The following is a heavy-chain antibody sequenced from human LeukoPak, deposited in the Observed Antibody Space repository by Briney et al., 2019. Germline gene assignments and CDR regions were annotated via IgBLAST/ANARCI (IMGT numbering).Heavy chain of an antibody. CDR2: IYYSGST. D-gene: IGHD2-15*01. CDR1: GGSISSYY. CDR3: ARVFPNCSGGSCYYFDY. Sequence: SETLSLTCTVSGGSISSYYWSWIRQPPGKGLEWIGYIYYSGSTNYNPSLKSRVTISVDTSKNQFSLKLSSVTAADTAVYYCARVFPNCSGGSCYYFDYWGQGTLVTDSS. V-gene: IGHV4-59*12. J-gene: IGHJ4*02.